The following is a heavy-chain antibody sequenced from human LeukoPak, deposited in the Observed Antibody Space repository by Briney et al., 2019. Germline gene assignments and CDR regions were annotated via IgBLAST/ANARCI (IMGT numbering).Heavy chain of an antibody. Sequence: SETLSLTCTVSGGSMSPYHWGWIRQPPGKGLEWTGYIYYSGSTNYNPSLKSRVTMSVDTSKNQFSLKLSSVTAADTAVYYCARDGVVVVPAARGYYYYGMDVWGQGTTVTVSS. CDR3: ARDGVVVVPAARGYYYYGMDV. CDR1: GGSMSPYH. V-gene: IGHV4-59*12. D-gene: IGHD2-2*01. CDR2: IYYSGST. J-gene: IGHJ6*02.